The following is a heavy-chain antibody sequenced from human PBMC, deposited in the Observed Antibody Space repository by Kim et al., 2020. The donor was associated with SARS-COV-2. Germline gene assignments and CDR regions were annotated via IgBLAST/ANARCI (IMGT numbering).Heavy chain of an antibody. CDR3: ARHWYNSGSGTYSHYY. J-gene: IGHJ6*01. CDR2: IYVGGSP. V-gene: IGHV4-39*01. D-gene: IGHD3-10*01. CDR1: GDSIGSTTFY. Sequence: SETLSLTCTVSGDSIGSTTFYWGWIRQPPGKGLEWIGTIYVGGSPYYNPSLRNRVTMSVDTSNNQFSLNLHSVTAADTAMYHCARHWYNSGSGTYSHYY.